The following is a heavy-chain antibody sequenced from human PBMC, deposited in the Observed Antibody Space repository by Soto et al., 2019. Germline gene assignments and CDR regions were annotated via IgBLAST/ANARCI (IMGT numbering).Heavy chain of an antibody. V-gene: IGHV4-31*03. CDR1: GGSISSGGYY. D-gene: IGHD3-3*01. J-gene: IGHJ5*02. CDR2: IYYSGST. Sequence: SETLSLTCTVSGGSISSGGYYWSWIRQHPGKGLEWIGYIYYSGSTYYNPSLKSRVTISVDTSKNQFSLKLSSVTAADTAVYYCAREASITIFGVVTAKANWFDPWGQGT. CDR3: AREASITIFGVVTAKANWFDP.